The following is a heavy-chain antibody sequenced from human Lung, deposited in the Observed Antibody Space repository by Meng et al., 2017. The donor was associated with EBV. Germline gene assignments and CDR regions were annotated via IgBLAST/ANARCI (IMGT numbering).Heavy chain of an antibody. Sequence: VQPVQSGPEVKKPGASVKVSCKASDYTFTGYGVSWVRQAPGQGLEWMAWLGAHDGDTSHAPKFRGRVTVSADRPTATAYMELRSLRSDDTAVYYCARGTPGRSYSDYWGQGTLVTVSS. CDR3: ARGTPGRSYSDY. CDR2: LGAHDGDT. V-gene: IGHV1-18*01. D-gene: IGHD3-10*01. CDR1: DYTFTGYG. J-gene: IGHJ4*02.